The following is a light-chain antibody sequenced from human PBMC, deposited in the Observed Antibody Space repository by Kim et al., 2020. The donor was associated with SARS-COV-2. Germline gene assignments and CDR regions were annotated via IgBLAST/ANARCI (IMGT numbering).Light chain of an antibody. Sequence: GQKITISFSGSSSNIGNNYVSWYQQLPGTATKLLIYDNNKRPSGIPDRFSGSKSGTSATLGITGLQTGDEADYYCGTWDSSLSAGVFGTGTKVTVL. CDR1: SSNIGNNY. J-gene: IGLJ1*01. V-gene: IGLV1-51*01. CDR2: DNN. CDR3: GTWDSSLSAGV.